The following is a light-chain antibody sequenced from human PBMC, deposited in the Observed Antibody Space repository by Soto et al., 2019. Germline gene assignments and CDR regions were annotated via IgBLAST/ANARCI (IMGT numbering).Light chain of an antibody. Sequence: QSALNQPPSASGSPGQSVTISCTGTSSDVGRYNYVSWYQQHPGKAPKLMIYEVNKRPSGVPDRFFASKSGNTASLTVSGLQAEDEADYYCSSYAGSNRSVFGTGTKVTVL. CDR2: EVN. J-gene: IGLJ1*01. CDR1: SSDVGRYNY. V-gene: IGLV2-8*01. CDR3: SSYAGSNRSV.